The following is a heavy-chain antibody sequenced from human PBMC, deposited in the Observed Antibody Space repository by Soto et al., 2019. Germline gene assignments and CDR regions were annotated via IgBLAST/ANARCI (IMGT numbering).Heavy chain of an antibody. CDR3: AREGYSSGWPHFDY. D-gene: IGHD6-19*01. CDR1: GGSISSYY. CDR2: IYYSGST. Sequence: QVQLQESGPGLVKPSETLSLTCTVSGGSISSYYWSWIRQPPGKGLEWIGYIYYSGSTNYNPSLKSRVTISVDTSKNQFSLKLSSVTAADTAVYYCAREGYSSGWPHFDYWGQGTLVTVSS. V-gene: IGHV4-59*01. J-gene: IGHJ4*02.